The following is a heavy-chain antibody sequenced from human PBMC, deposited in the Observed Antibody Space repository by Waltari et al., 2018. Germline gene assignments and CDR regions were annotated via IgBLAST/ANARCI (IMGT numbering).Heavy chain of an antibody. CDR2: ISIEGNTT. CDR1: GFRFSSYW. V-gene: IGHV3-74*03. CDR3: ASRLHIPSLEVGFDY. D-gene: IGHD2-8*02. J-gene: IGHJ4*02. Sequence: EVQLVQSGGGRVSPGGSLRLSCRGSGFRFSSYWMHWVRQSPGKGLEGVSRISIEGNTTTDAAPGMCRYTVSRDNAKNTMYLQMDSLRGEDTAVYYCASRLHIPSLEVGFDYWGQGNLVTVSS.